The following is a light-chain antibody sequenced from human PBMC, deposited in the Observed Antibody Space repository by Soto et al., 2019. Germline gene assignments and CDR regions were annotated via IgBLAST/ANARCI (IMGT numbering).Light chain of an antibody. CDR2: SNN. CDR3: AAWDDSLNVLV. Sequence: QSVLTQPPSASGTPGQRVTISCSGSTSSIGSNYVYWYQQLPGTAPKLLIYSNNQRPSGVPDRFSGSKSGTSASLAISGLQSDDETQYYCAAWDDSLNVLVFGGGTKLTVL. CDR1: TSSIGSNY. V-gene: IGLV1-44*01. J-gene: IGLJ2*01.